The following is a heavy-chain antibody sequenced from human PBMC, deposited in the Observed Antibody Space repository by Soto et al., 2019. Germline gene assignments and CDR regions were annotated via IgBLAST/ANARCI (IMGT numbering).Heavy chain of an antibody. CDR3: ARRMITFGGVIVIALDY. CDR1: GFTFSSYA. D-gene: IGHD3-16*02. Sequence: QVQLVESGGGVVQPGRSLRLSCAASGFTFSSYAMHWVRQAPGKGLEWVAVISYDGSNKYYADSVKGRFTISRDNSKNTLYLQMNSLRAEDTAVYYCARRMITFGGVIVIALDYWGQGTLVTVSS. V-gene: IGHV3-30-3*01. CDR2: ISYDGSNK. J-gene: IGHJ4*02.